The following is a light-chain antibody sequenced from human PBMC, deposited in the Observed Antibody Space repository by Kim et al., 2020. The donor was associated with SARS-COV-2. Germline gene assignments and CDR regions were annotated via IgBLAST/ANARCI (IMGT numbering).Light chain of an antibody. CDR1: QSVLYSSDNKNY. J-gene: IGKJ4*01. Sequence: DIVMTQSPDSLAVSLGERATINCKSSQSVLYSSDNKNYLAWYQQKPRQPPKLLIYWASTRKSGVPDRFSGSGSGTDFTLTISSLQAEDVAIYYCQQYYSTPLTFGGGTKVDIK. V-gene: IGKV4-1*01. CDR3: QQYYSTPLT. CDR2: WAS.